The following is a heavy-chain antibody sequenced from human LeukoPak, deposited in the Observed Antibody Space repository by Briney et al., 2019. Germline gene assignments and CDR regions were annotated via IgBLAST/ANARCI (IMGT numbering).Heavy chain of an antibody. V-gene: IGHV4-34*01. CDR1: GGSFSGYY. CDR3: ARSSGSYRIDY. D-gene: IGHD1-26*01. J-gene: IGHJ4*02. CDR2: IYHSGST. Sequence: SETLSLTCAVYGGSFSGYYWSWIRQPPGKGLEWIGEIYHSGSTNYNPSLKSRVTISVDKSKNQFSLKLSSVTAADTAVYYCARSSGSYRIDYWGQGTLVTVSS.